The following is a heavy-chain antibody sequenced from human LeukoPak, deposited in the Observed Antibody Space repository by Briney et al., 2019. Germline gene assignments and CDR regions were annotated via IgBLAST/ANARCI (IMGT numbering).Heavy chain of an antibody. CDR2: INPSGGST. CDR3: ARDTVGYYDSSGPDRGWFDP. V-gene: IGHV1-46*01. Sequence: VASVKVSCKASGYTFTSYYMHWVRQAPGQGLEWMGIINPSGGSTSYAQKFQGRVTMTRDTSTSTVYMELSSLRSEDTAVYYCARDTVGYYDSSGPDRGWFDPWGQGTLVTVSS. CDR1: GYTFTSYY. D-gene: IGHD3-22*01. J-gene: IGHJ5*02.